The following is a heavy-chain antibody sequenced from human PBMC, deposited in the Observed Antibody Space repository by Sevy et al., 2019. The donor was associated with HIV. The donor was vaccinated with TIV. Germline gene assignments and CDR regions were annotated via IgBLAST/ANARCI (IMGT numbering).Heavy chain of an antibody. D-gene: IGHD3-9*01. CDR3: APERGSNILTLGLDF. V-gene: IGHV4-61*02. CDR1: GDSFSSDTYF. J-gene: IGHJ4*02. Sequence: SETLSLTCTVSGDSFSSDTYFWNWIRQPAGKGLEWIGRTHASGTTIYNPSLKSRVTMSVDKSKSQFSLRLSSVAAADTAVYFCAPERGSNILTLGLDFWGQGSLVTVSS. CDR2: THASGTT.